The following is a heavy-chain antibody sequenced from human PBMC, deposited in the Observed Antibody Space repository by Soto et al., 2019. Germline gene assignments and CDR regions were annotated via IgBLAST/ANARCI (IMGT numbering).Heavy chain of an antibody. V-gene: IGHV5-10-1*01. J-gene: IGHJ4*02. D-gene: IGHD2-21*02. CDR3: ACTRQDHGDRAYDY. Sequence: GESLKISCQGSGYTFTTYWITWVRQMPGRGLEWMGRIDPSDSYTNYSPYFQGHVTISADKSTNTAYLEWRSLKASDSAIYYCACTRQDHGDRAYDYWGQATLVTVSS. CDR2: IDPSDSYT. CDR1: GYTFTTYW.